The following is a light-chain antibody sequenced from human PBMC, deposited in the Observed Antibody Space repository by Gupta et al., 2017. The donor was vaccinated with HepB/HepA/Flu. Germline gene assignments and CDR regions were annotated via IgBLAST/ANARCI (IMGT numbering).Light chain of an antibody. CDR2: PDS. V-gene: IGLV3-1*01. J-gene: IGLJ2*01. CDR1: RLGERL. CDR3: QAWDSITVA. Sequence: DLTQIPSVSASSGQTVSITCSGDRLGERLAAWYQQKPGQSPVLVIYPDSKRTSGIPERFSGSNSGNTATLTISGTQTMDEADYFCQAWDSITVAFGGGTKLTVL.